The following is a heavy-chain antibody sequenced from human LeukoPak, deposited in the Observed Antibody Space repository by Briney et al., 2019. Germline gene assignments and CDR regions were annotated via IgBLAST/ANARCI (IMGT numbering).Heavy chain of an antibody. CDR2: IWYDGSNN. Sequence: GGSLRLSCAASGFTFSYYGMHWVRQAPGRRLEWVALIWYDGSNNYYADSVKGRFTISRDNPKNTLYLQMNSLRAEDTAVYYCAKNHYYDSSGLDAFDIWGQGTLVTISS. CDR1: GFTFSYYG. D-gene: IGHD3-22*01. CDR3: AKNHYYDSSGLDAFDI. J-gene: IGHJ3*02. V-gene: IGHV3-33*06.